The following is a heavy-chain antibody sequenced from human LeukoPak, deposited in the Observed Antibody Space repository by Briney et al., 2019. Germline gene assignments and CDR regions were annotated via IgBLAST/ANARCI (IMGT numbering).Heavy chain of an antibody. CDR1: GGSISSYY. V-gene: IGHV4-59*01. Sequence: ASETLSLTCTVSGGSISSYYWSWIRQPPGKGLEWIGYIYYSGSTNYNPSLKSRVTISVDTSKNQFSLKLSSVTAADTAVYYCARDQGVAGLYYYYYGMDVWGQGTTVTVSS. CDR3: ARDQGVAGLYYYYYGMDV. D-gene: IGHD6-19*01. CDR2: IYYSGST. J-gene: IGHJ6*02.